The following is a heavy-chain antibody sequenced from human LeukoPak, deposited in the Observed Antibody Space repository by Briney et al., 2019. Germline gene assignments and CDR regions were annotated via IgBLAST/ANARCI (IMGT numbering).Heavy chain of an antibody. J-gene: IGHJ5*02. CDR3: ARGVSTSRSLNWFDP. V-gene: IGHV4-34*01. D-gene: IGHD2-2*01. CDR2: INHSGST. Sequence: SETLSLTCAVYGGSFSGYYWGWIRQPPGKGLEWIGEINHSGSTNYNPSLKSRVAISVDTSKNQFSLKLSSVTAADTAVYYCARGVSTSRSLNWFDPWGQGTLVTVSS. CDR1: GGSFSGYY.